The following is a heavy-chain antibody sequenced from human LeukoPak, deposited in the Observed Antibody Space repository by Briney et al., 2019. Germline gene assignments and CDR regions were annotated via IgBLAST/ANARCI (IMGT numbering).Heavy chain of an antibody. D-gene: IGHD3-22*01. CDR3: ATARNDRSSYLNY. Sequence: GGSLRLSCSASGFTFSSYGMHWVRQAPGKGLEWMTLISCGRATNSYADSVKGRFTISRDNSKNTLYLQMNDLRAEDTAVYYCATARNDRSSYLNYWGQGTLVTVSS. J-gene: IGHJ4*02. CDR2: ISCGRATN. CDR1: GFTFSSYG. V-gene: IGHV3-33*08.